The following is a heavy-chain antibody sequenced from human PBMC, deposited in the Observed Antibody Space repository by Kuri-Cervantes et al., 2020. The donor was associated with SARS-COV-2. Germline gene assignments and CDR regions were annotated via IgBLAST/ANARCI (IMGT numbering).Heavy chain of an antibody. CDR2: INRDGSST. J-gene: IGHJ6*02. CDR1: GFTFSSYS. CDR3: ARDRVVVAGTRYYGMDV. D-gene: IGHD2-15*01. V-gene: IGHV3-74*01. Sequence: GGSLRLSCAASGFTFSSYSMNWVRQAPGKGLVWVSRINRDGSSTSYADSVKGRFTISRDNAKNTLYLQMNSLRAEDTAVYYCARDRVVVAGTRYYGMDVWGQGSTVTVSS.